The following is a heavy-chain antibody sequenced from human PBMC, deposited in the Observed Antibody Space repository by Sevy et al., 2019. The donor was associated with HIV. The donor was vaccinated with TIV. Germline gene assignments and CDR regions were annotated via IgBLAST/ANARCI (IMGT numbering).Heavy chain of an antibody. CDR2: IFYNGKI. J-gene: IGHJ4*02. D-gene: IGHD1-26*01. Sequence: SETLSLTCTVSGGSITSLYWNWIRQPPGKGLGWIGNIFYNGKINYNPSLKSRVTLSLDTSKNQFSLRLSSVTAADTAMYYCAGENAWGRGYSWGQGTLVTVSS. CDR1: GGSITSLY. CDR3: AGENAWGRGYS. V-gene: IGHV4-59*08.